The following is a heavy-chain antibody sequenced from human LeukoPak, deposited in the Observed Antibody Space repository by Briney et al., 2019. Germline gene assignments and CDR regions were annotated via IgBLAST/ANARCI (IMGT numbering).Heavy chain of an antibody. CDR2: ISPNSGGT. D-gene: IGHD3-22*01. V-gene: IGHV1-2*02. J-gene: IGHJ6*02. Sequence: ASVKVSCKASGYTFTGYCMHWVRQAPGQGLEWMGWISPNSGGTNYAQKFQGRVTMTRDTSISTAYMELSRLRSDDTAVYYCARGPPSWPGYYDSSGYTPHNYYYYGMDVWGQGTTVTVSS. CDR3: ARGPPSWPGYYDSSGYTPHNYYYYGMDV. CDR1: GYTFTGYC.